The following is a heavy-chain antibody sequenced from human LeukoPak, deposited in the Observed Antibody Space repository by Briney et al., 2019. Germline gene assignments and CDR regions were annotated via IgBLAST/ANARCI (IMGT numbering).Heavy chain of an antibody. CDR2: ISSYSTYI. D-gene: IGHD3-22*01. Sequence: GGSLRLSCAASGFSFSDYSMNWVRQAPGKGLEWVSFISSYSTYIYYADSLKGRFTISRDNAKNSLYLQMNSLRAEDTAVYYCARDSFARYDSSGYSSYDYWGQGTLVTVSS. CDR1: GFSFSDYS. CDR3: ARDSFARYDSSGYSSYDY. V-gene: IGHV3-21*01. J-gene: IGHJ4*02.